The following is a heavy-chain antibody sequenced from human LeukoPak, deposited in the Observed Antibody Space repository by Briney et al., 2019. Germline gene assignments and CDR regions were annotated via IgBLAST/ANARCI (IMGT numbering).Heavy chain of an antibody. D-gene: IGHD3-10*01. J-gene: IGHJ4*02. CDR3: ARLTMVRGVTITGAHY. V-gene: IGHV5-51*01. CDR2: IYPGDSDT. CDR1: GYSFTSYW. Sequence: GESLKISCKGSGYSFTSYWIGWVRQMPGKGLEWMGIIYPGDSDTSYSPSFQGQVTISADKSISTAYLQWSSLKASDTAMYYCARLTMVRGVTITGAHYWGQGTLVTVSS.